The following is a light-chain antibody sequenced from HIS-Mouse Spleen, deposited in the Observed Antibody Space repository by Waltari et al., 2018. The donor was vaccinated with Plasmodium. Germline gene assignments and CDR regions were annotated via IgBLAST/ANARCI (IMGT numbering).Light chain of an antibody. Sequence: QSALTQPASVSGSPGQSIPISCTGTSSDVGGYNLVSWYQQHPGKAPKLMIYEGSKRPSGVSNRFSGSKSGNTASLTISGLQAEDEADYYCCSYAGSSTFVVFGGGTKLTVL. J-gene: IGLJ2*01. V-gene: IGLV2-23*03. CDR1: SSDVGGYNL. CDR3: CSYAGSSTFVV. CDR2: EGS.